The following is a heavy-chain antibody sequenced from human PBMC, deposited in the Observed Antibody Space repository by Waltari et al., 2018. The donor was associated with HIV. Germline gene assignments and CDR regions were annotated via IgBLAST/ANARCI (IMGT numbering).Heavy chain of an antibody. CDR2: ITHTGTR. D-gene: IGHD1-20*01. CDR3: ARGTNWNGHHFYYGLDV. CDR1: GTYLRGYD. V-gene: IGHV4-34*02. Sequence: QVHLQQWGAGLLKPSETLSLTCAVYGTYLRGYDWTWVRQTPGKGLQWVGEITHTGTRKYNPSLMSRVTVSVDTSKNQFSRKMTSMGAADAAIYYCARGTNWNGHHFYYGLDVWGQGTTVSVSS. J-gene: IGHJ6*02.